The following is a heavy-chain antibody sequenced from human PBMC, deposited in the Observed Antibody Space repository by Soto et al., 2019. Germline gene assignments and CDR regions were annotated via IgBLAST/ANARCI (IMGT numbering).Heavy chain of an antibody. Sequence: QVQLVESGGGVVHPGRSLRLSCAASGFTFSDYPMHWVRQAPDKGLQGVAVILYDGGDKYYADSVKGRFTISRDNSKSTLYLHMNSQRAEDTAVYYCARDMSFVEDPLYSFDYWGQRALVTDSS. CDR2: ILYDGGDK. CDR3: ARDMSFVEDPLYSFDY. CDR1: GFTFSDYP. D-gene: IGHD3-10*01. V-gene: IGHV3-30-3*01. J-gene: IGHJ4*02.